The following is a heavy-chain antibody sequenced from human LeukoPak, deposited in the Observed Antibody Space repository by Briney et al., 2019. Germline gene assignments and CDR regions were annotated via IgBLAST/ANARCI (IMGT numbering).Heavy chain of an antibody. J-gene: IGHJ4*02. CDR1: GYTFSSYH. CDR3: AREMMEWELQGLSY. Sequence: GASVKVSCKASGYTFSSYHIHWVRQAPGQGLEWMGKINPSFNPGVDVTSYAQKFQGRVTMTRDISTNTAYMELSSLTSEDTAVYYCAREMMEWELQGLSYWGQGTLVTVSS. CDR2: INPSFNPGVDVT. D-gene: IGHD1-26*01. V-gene: IGHV1-46*01.